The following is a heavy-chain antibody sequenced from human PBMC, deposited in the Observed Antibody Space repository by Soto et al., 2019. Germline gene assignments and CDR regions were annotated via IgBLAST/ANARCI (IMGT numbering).Heavy chain of an antibody. J-gene: IGHJ6*02. CDR2: ISAYNGNT. V-gene: IGHV1-18*04. CDR3: ARVPTYYYDSSGQDV. D-gene: IGHD3-22*01. Sequence: ASVEVSCKXSGYTFTSYGISWVRQAPGQGLEWMGWISAYNGNTNYAQKLQGRVTMTTDTSTSTAYMELRSLRSDDTAVYYCARVPTYYYDSSGQDVWGQGTTVTVSS. CDR1: GYTFTSYG.